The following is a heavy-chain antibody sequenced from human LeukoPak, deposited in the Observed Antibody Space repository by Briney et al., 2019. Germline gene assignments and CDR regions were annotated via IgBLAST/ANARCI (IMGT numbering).Heavy chain of an antibody. CDR1: GGTFSSYA. Sequence: GASVKVSCKASGGTFSSYAISWVRQAPGQGLEWMGGIIPIFGTANYAQKFQGRVTITADKSTNTAYMELSSLRSEDTAVYYCARVAAPGNRFWFDPWGQGTLVTVSS. J-gene: IGHJ5*02. D-gene: IGHD6-13*01. CDR2: IIPIFGTA. CDR3: ARVAAPGNRFWFDP. V-gene: IGHV1-69*06.